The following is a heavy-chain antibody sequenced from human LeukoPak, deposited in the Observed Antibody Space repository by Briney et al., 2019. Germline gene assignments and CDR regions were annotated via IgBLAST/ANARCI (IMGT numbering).Heavy chain of an antibody. V-gene: IGHV3-23*01. D-gene: IGHD2-8*01. Sequence: GGSLRLSCAASGFTFSSYGMSWVRQAPGKGLEWVSGISGSGGNTFYADSVKGRFTISRDNSKSTLSLQMNSLRAEDTAVYYCAKEMGVVLMVYALDYWGQGNLVTVSS. CDR3: AKEMGVVLMVYALDY. CDR2: ISGSGGNT. J-gene: IGHJ4*02. CDR1: GFTFSSYG.